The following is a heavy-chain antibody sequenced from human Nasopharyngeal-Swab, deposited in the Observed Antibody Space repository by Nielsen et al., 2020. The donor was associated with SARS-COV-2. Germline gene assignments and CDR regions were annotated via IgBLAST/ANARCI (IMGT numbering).Heavy chain of an antibody. J-gene: IGHJ4*02. CDR3: AKDPTRLWDVSI. Sequence: GESLKISWAASGFTFSSYAMSWVRQAPGKGLEWVSAISGSGGSTYYADSVKGRFTISRGNSKNTLYLQMNSLRAEDTAVYYCAKDPTRLWDVSIWGQGTLVTVSS. D-gene: IGHD3-16*01. CDR2: ISGSGGST. CDR1: GFTFSSYA. V-gene: IGHV3-23*01.